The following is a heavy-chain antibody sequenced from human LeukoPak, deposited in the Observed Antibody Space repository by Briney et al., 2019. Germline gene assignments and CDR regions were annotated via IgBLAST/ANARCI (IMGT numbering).Heavy chain of an antibody. CDR3: AKGRAASNIDVNTLFDF. D-gene: IGHD2/OR15-2a*01. CDR2: ISGSGSNT. Sequence: PGGSLRLSCAATGFSFSSYAMNWVRQAPGKGLEWVATISGSGSNTYYADSVKGRFTISRDNSKKSVYLQMNSLRAEDTAVYYCAKGRAASNIDVNTLFDFWGQGTLVPVSS. V-gene: IGHV3-23*01. CDR1: GFSFSSYA. J-gene: IGHJ4*02.